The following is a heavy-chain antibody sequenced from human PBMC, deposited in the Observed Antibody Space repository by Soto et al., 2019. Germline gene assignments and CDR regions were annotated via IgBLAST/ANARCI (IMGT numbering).Heavy chain of an antibody. V-gene: IGHV3-23*01. Sequence: GGSLRLSCAASGFTFSSYAMSWVRQAPGKGLEGVAAISGSGGSTYYADSGKGRVTVSRDNSKNTLYLQMNSLTAEATAVYYCAKDLPDPYDSSGYYYGFNDYWGQGTPVTVSS. CDR3: AKDLPDPYDSSGYYYGFNDY. CDR2: ISGSGGST. CDR1: GFTFSSYA. D-gene: IGHD3-22*01. J-gene: IGHJ4*02.